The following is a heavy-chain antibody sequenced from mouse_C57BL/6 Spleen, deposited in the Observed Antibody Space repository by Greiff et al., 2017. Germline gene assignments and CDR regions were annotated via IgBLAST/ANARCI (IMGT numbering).Heavy chain of an antibody. CDR2: IDPSDSYT. V-gene: IGHV1-69*01. Sequence: QVQLQQPGAELVMPGASVKLSCKASGYTFTSYWMHWVKQRPGQGLEWIGEIDPSDSYTYYNQKFKGKCTLTVDKSSSTAYMQLSSLTSEDSAVYYYARERGSLYFDYWGQGTTLTVSS. CDR1: GYTFTSYW. J-gene: IGHJ2*01. CDR3: ARERGSLYFDY. D-gene: IGHD1-1*02.